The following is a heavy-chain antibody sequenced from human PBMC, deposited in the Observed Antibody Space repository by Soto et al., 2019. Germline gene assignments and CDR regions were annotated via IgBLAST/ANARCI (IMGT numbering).Heavy chain of an antibody. CDR3: ARDGIAAAGTSWFDP. CDR1: GYTFTSHA. Sequence: QVQLVQSGAEEKKPGASVKVSCKASGYTFTSHAMHWVRQAPGQRLEWMGWINAGNGNTKYSQKFQGRGPITTDTSASTAYMELSSLRSEDTAVYYCARDGIAAAGTSWFDPWGQGTLVTVSS. D-gene: IGHD6-13*01. CDR2: INAGNGNT. V-gene: IGHV1-3*05. J-gene: IGHJ5*02.